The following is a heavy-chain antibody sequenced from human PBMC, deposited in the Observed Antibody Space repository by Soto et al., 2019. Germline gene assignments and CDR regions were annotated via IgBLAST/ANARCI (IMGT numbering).Heavy chain of an antibody. CDR2: IYYSGST. Sequence: QVQLQESGPGLVRPSEPLSLTCTVSGGSVSSGSYYWSWVRQPPGKGLEWIGYIYYSGSTNYNPSPKRRVTISGDTSKNQCSLKLSSVTAADTAGYYCAREDYYDSSDWGQGTLVTVSS. V-gene: IGHV4-61*01. CDR1: GGSVSSGSYY. J-gene: IGHJ1*01. D-gene: IGHD3-22*01. CDR3: AREDYYDSSD.